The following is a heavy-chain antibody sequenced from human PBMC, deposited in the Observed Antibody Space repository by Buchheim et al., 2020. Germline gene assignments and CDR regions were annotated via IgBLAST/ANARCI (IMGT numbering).Heavy chain of an antibody. Sequence: EVQLVESGGGLVQPGGSLRLSCAASGFTFINYAMTWVRQAPGKGLEWVSTISGSGGSTYYADCVKGRFTIPRYKSKKTLYLQMNSLRAEDMAVYYCAKDSWGTMDSYNYVDYWGQGTL. CDR2: ISGSGGST. D-gene: IGHD5-24*01. J-gene: IGHJ4*02. V-gene: IGHV3-23*04. CDR1: GFTFINYA. CDR3: AKDSWGTMDSYNYVDY.